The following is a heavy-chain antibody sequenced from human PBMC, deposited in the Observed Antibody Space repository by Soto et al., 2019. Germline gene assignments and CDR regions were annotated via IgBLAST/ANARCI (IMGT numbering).Heavy chain of an antibody. CDR1: GFTFSSYA. CDR3: AIRSIAYVPFYFDY. Sequence: EVQVLESGGGLVQPGWSLRLSCTDSGFTFSSYAMGWVRQAPGKGLEWVSGISGSGGSTYYADSVKGRFSISRDTSKNTLFMQMNSMRAEDTALYYCAIRSIAYVPFYFDYWGQGTLVTVSS. J-gene: IGHJ4*02. CDR2: ISGSGGST. V-gene: IGHV3-23*01. D-gene: IGHD6-13*01.